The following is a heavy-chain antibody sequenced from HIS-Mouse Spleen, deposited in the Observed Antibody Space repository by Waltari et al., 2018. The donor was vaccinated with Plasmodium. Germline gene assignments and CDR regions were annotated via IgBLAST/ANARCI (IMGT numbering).Heavy chain of an antibody. CDR1: GYTFRRYT. V-gene: IGHV3-21*01. J-gene: IGHJ4*02. CDR3: ARDYYDSSGYYYGYYFDY. Sequence: ELQLPEAVGVLLKPGGYLSLPGALSGYTFRRYTWNWVRQAPGKGLEWVSSISSSSSYIYYADSVKGRFTISRDNAKNSLYLQMNSLRAEDTAVYYCARDYYDSSGYYYGYYFDYWGQGTLVTVSS. D-gene: IGHD3-22*01. CDR2: ISSSSSYI.